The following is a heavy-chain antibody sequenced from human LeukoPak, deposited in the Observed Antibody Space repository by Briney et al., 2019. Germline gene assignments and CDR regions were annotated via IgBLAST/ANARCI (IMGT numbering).Heavy chain of an antibody. CDR3: ARQYTVVTRAAFDI. CDR1: GFTFSDYY. CDR2: ISSSSSYT. Sequence: GGSLRLSCAASGFTFSDYYMSWIRQAPGKGLEWVSYISSSSSYTNYADSVKGRFTISRDNSKNTLYLQMNSLRAEDTAVYYCARQYTVVTRAAFDIWGQGTMVTVSS. D-gene: IGHD4-23*01. J-gene: IGHJ3*02. V-gene: IGHV3-11*06.